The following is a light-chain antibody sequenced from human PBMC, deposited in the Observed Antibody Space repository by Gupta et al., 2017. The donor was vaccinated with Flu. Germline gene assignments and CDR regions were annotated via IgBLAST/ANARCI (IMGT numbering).Light chain of an antibody. J-gene: IGKJ1*01. CDR1: QSVRSSY. CDR3: QQDCRSPRT. Sequence: GTLSLSPGERATLSCRASQSVRSSYLAWYQQKPGQAPRLLIYGASSRATGIPDRFSGSGSGTDFTLSISRLEPEDFAVYYCQQDCRSPRTFGQGTKVEIK. CDR2: GAS. V-gene: IGKV3-20*01.